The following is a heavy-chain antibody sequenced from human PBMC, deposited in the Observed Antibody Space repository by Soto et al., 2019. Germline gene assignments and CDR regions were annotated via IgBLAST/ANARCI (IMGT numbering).Heavy chain of an antibody. J-gene: IGHJ4*02. CDR2: IYYSGST. CDR1: GGSISSSSYY. Sequence: PSETLSLTCTVSGGSISSSSYYWGWIRQPPGKGLEWIGSIYYSGSTYYNPSLKSRVTISVDTSKNQFSLKLSSVTAADTAVYYCARLRQWLVRIDYWGQGTLVTVSS. V-gene: IGHV4-39*01. D-gene: IGHD6-19*01. CDR3: ARLRQWLVRIDY.